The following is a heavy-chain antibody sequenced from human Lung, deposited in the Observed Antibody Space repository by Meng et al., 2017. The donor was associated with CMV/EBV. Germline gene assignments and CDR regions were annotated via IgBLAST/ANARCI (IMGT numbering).Heavy chain of an antibody. CDR3: ARDQLGAFCSGICFYGLDV. V-gene: IGHV3-7*01. J-gene: IGHJ6*02. CDR1: GFTFSSYW. CDR2: IKQDGSKI. D-gene: IGHD2-15*01. Sequence: GGSLRLSCTASGFTFSSYWMSWVRQAPGKGLEWVANIKQDGSKIYYVDSVKGRFTISRDNAQNLLYLQMNSLRVDDTAVYYCARDQLGAFCSGICFYGLDVWGRGTTVTVSS.